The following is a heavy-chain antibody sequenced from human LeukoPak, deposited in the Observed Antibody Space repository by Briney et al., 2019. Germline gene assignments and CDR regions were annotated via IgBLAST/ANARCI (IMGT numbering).Heavy chain of an antibody. CDR3: ARDRLQSNEYYYYYMDV. D-gene: IGHD4-11*01. CDR2: INPNSGGT. V-gene: IGHV1-2*02. Sequence: ASVKVSCKASGYTFTGYYMHWVRQAPGQGLEWMGWINPNSGGTNYAQKFQGRVTMTRDTSISTVYMELSSLRSEDTAVYYCARDRLQSNEYYYYYMDVWGKGTTVTVSS. J-gene: IGHJ6*03. CDR1: GYTFTGYY.